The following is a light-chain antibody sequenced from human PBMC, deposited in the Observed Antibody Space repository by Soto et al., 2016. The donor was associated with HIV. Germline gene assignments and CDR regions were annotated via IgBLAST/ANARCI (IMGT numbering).Light chain of an antibody. CDR2: DDS. Sequence: SYELTQPPSVSVAPGKTARITCGGNNIGSRSVHWYQQKPGQAPVLVVYDDSDRPSEIPERFSGSNTGSPATLTITSVEAGDEADYYCRLRDISDHWVFGGGTRLTV. CDR3: RLRDISDHWV. CDR1: NIGSRS. V-gene: IGLV3-21*03. J-gene: IGLJ3*02.